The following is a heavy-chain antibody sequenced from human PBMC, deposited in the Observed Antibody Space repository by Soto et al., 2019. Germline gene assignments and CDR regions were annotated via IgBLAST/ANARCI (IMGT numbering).Heavy chain of an antibody. CDR1: GFAFDTYG. CDR2: MSYDGSKI. V-gene: IGHV3-30*18. Sequence: PGGSLRLSCEAPGFAFDTYGMHWIRQGAGQGLEWVATMSYDGSKIYYRDSVRGRFSISRDDSKRTLYLQMNSLRAEDTAVYYCAKDRDPYYYYYLMDVWGQGTTVTVSS. CDR3: AKDRDPYYYYYLMDV. J-gene: IGHJ6*02.